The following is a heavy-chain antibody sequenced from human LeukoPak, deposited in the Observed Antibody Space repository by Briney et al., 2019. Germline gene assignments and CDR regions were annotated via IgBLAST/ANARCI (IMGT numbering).Heavy chain of an antibody. CDR2: IYYSGST. D-gene: IGHD3-10*01. V-gene: IGHV4-61*01. J-gene: IGHJ4*02. CDR3: ARGPYYGSGSSMVSY. Sequence: PSETLSLTCTVSGGSVSSGSYYWSWIRQPPGKGLEWIGYIYYSGSTNYNPSLKARVTISVDTSRNQFSLKLSSVTAADTAVYYCARGPYYGSGSSMVSYWGQGTLVTVSS. CDR1: GGSVSSGSYY.